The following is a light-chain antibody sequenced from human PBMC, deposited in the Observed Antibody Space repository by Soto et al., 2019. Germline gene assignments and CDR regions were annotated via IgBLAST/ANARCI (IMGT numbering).Light chain of an antibody. CDR1: SSNIGAGYD. Sequence: QSVLTQPPSVSGAPGQRVTISCTGSSSNIGAGYDVYWYQQLPGTAPKLLIFGNSNRPSGVPDRFSGSKSGTSASLAITGLRAEDEADYYCQSYDSSLSLYVFGTGTKVTVL. CDR3: QSYDSSLSLYV. V-gene: IGLV1-40*01. J-gene: IGLJ1*01. CDR2: GNS.